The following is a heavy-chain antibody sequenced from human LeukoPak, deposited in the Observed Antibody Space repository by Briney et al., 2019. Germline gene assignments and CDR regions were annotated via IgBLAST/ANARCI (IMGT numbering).Heavy chain of an antibody. CDR1: GYTFTTYG. CDR3: ARTSHESVLYWSDP. Sequence: ASVKVSCKASGYTFTTYGIGWVRQALGQGLEWMGWISGYNGNTNYAQKFQGRVTMTTDTSTSTAYMELRSLRSDDTAVYYCARTSHESVLYWSDPWGQGTLVNVSS. J-gene: IGHJ5*02. CDR2: ISGYNGNT. V-gene: IGHV1-18*01. D-gene: IGHD3-16*01.